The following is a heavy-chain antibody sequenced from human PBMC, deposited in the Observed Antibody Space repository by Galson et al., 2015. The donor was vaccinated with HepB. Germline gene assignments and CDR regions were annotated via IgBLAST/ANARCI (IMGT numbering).Heavy chain of an antibody. V-gene: IGHV3-48*02. Sequence: SLRLSCAVSGFTLSDYRLNWVRQAPGKGLEWVSHIGGSGGSIYYADSVKDRFIISRDNAKNSLYLQLNSLRDEDTAVYYCARDHSNSGSYGGFDYWGQGTLVTVSS. J-gene: IGHJ4*02. CDR2: IGGSGGSI. CDR1: GFTLSDYR. CDR3: ARDHSNSGSYGGFDY. D-gene: IGHD3-10*01.